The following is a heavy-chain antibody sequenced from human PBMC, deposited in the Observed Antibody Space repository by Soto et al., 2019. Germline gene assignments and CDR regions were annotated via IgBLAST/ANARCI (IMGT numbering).Heavy chain of an antibody. CDR2: IWYDGSKE. CDR1: GLPFNRNG. D-gene: IGHD1-1*01. CDR3: ARDRSAGNYFYYGMDV. V-gene: IGHV3-33*01. Sequence: GGSLRLSCAASGLPFNRNGMHWVRQAPGKGLEWVAVIWYDGSKEYYSDSVKGRFTISRDNSKNMLYLQMNSVRVEDTAVYFCARDRSAGNYFYYGMDVWGQGTTVTVCS. J-gene: IGHJ6*01.